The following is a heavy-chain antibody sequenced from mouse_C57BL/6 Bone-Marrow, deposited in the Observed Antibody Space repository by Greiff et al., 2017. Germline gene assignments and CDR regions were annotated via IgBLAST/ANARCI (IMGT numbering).Heavy chain of an antibody. CDR2: IDPEIGDT. J-gene: IGHJ2*01. Sequence: EVQLQQSGAELVRPGASVKLSCTASGFNIKDDYIHWVKQRPEQGLEWIGWIDPEIGDTEYAAKFQGKATITSDTSSNTAYLQLSSLTSEDTAVYYCSSLDGNYFDFGGQGTPLTVAS. V-gene: IGHV14-4*01. CDR1: GFNIKDDY. CDR3: SSLDGNYFDF. D-gene: IGHD2-1*01.